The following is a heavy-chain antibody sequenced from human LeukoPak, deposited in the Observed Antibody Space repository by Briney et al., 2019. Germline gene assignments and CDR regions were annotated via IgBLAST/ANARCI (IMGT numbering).Heavy chain of an antibody. J-gene: IGHJ4*02. CDR1: GFTFSSYA. V-gene: IGHV3-23*01. D-gene: IGHD3-9*01. CDR3: AKRDGYFDWLLLPFDY. CDR2: ISGSGGST. Sequence: PGGPLRLSCAASGFTFSSYAMSWVRQAPGKGLEWVSAISGSGGSTYYADSVKGRFTISRDNSKNTLYLQMNSLRAEDTAVYYCAKRDGYFDWLLLPFDYWGQGTLVTVSS.